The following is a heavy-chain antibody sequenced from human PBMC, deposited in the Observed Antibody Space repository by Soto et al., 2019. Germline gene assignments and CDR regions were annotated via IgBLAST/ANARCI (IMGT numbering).Heavy chain of an antibody. D-gene: IGHD6-19*01. CDR2: ISAYNGNT. J-gene: IGHJ4*02. CDR1: GYTYTSYS. Sequence: ASVKVSCKESGYTYTSYSMCWLRQAHGQGLEWMGWISAYNGNTNYAQKLQGRVTMTTDTSTSTDYTELSSLRSEDTAVYYCARKRSSGWLDYWGKGTVVTVSS. V-gene: IGHV1-18*01. CDR3: ARKRSSGWLDY.